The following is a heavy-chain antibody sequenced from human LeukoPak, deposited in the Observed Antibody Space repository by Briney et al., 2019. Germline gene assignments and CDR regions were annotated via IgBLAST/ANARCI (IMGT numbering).Heavy chain of an antibody. CDR3: TRVIVAVPGYFDYFDF. CDR2: INEDGSNK. V-gene: IGHV3-7*01. CDR1: GFIFSNHY. D-gene: IGHD6-19*01. J-gene: IGHJ4*02. Sequence: PGGSLRVSCAASGFIFSNHYMRWIRQAPGKGLEWVANINEDGSNKWHLGSVKGRFTVSRDNARNALYLQMNSLRVEDTAVYYCTRVIVAVPGYFDYFDFWGQGALVTVSS.